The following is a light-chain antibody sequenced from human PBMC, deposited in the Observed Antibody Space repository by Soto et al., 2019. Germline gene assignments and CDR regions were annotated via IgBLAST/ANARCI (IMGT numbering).Light chain of an antibody. CDR2: DYD. CDR1: SSNLGDNT. V-gene: IGLV1-44*01. Sequence: QSALTQPPSASGTPGQRVTISCSTSSSNLGDNTVNWYQQVPGTAPKLLIYDYDQRPSGVPDRFSGSKSGTSASLAISGLQSEDEADYYCAAWDASLDGYVFGTGT. CDR3: AAWDASLDGYV. J-gene: IGLJ1*01.